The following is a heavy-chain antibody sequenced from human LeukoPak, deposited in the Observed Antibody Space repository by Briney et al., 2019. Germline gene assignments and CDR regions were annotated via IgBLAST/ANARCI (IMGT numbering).Heavy chain of an antibody. CDR3: VRGTYGDYSFDF. Sequence: GGSLRLSCAASGFTFSSYWMNWVRQAPGKGLEWVSYISSSSSTIYYADSVKGRFTISRDDAKVSLYLQMSSLRAEDTAVYYCVRGTYGDYSFDFWGQGTLVTVSS. D-gene: IGHD4-17*01. J-gene: IGHJ4*02. CDR2: ISSSSSTI. CDR1: GFTFSSYW. V-gene: IGHV3-48*01.